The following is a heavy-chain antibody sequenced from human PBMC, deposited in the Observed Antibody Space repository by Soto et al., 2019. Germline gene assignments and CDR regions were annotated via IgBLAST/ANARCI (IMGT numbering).Heavy chain of an antibody. D-gene: IGHD2-2*01. V-gene: IGHV3-30*02. J-gene: IGHJ3*02. CDR2: VQSDESSR. Sequence: PGGSLRLSCAASGFTFSNFGIHWVRQAPGKGLEWVAFVQSDESSRYFGDSVKGRFTISRDNFKNTVYLQMNSLRVEDTAVYYCALEASTRQIHAFDRWGTGTMVTVSS. CDR1: GFTFSNFG. CDR3: ALEASTRQIHAFDR.